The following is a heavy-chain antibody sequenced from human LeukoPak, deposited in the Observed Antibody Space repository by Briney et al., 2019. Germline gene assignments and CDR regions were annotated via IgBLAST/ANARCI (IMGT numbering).Heavy chain of an antibody. D-gene: IGHD5-24*01. J-gene: IGHJ6*04. CDR2: ISYDGGNK. CDR3: ARLAQFYGMDV. CDR1: GFTFSSYA. Sequence: GGSLRLSCAASGFTFSSYAMHWVRQAPGKGLEWVAVISYDGGNKYYADSVKGRFTISRDNSKNTLYLQMNSLRAEDTAVYYCARLAQFYGMDVWGKGTTVTVSS. V-gene: IGHV3-30*04.